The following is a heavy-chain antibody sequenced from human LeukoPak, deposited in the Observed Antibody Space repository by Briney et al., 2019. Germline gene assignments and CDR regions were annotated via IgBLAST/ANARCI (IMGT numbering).Heavy chain of an antibody. CDR1: GGTFSSYA. CDR3: ARDAVAFERMAVAGTRLDY. J-gene: IGHJ4*02. CDR2: IIPIFGTA. D-gene: IGHD6-19*01. Sequence: SVKVSCKASGGTFSSYAISWVRQAPGQGLEWMGRIIPIFGTANYAQKFQGRVTITTDESTSTAYMELSSLRSEDTAVYYCARDAVAFERMAVAGTRLDYWGQGTLVTVSS. V-gene: IGHV1-69*05.